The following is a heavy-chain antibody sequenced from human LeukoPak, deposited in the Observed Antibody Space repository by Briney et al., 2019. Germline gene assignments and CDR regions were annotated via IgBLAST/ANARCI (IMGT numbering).Heavy chain of an antibody. CDR2: IIPIFGIA. Sequence: SVKVSCKASGGTFSSYAISWVRQAPGQGREWMGRIIPIFGIANYAQKFQGRVTITADKSTSTAYMELSSLRSEDTAVYYCASTVEMATAYYFDYWGQGTLVTVSS. CDR1: GGTFSSYA. CDR3: ASTVEMATAYYFDY. V-gene: IGHV1-69*04. D-gene: IGHD5-24*01. J-gene: IGHJ4*02.